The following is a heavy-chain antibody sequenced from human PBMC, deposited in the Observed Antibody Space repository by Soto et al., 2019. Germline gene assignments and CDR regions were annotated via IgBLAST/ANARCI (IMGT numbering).Heavy chain of an antibody. V-gene: IGHV4-30-2*01. CDR1: DGSISSGGYS. Sequence: SETMSLTCAVSDGSISSGGYSWSWIRQPPGKGLEWIGYIYHSGSTYYNPSLKSRVTISVDRSKNQFSLKLSSVTAADTAVYYCARVGVVAATGIDYWGQGTLVTVSS. D-gene: IGHD2-15*01. J-gene: IGHJ4*02. CDR2: IYHSGST. CDR3: ARVGVVAATGIDY.